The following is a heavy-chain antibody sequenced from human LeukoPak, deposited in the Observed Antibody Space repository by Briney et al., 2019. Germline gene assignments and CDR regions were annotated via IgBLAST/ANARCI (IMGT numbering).Heavy chain of an antibody. CDR3: ARDGGRAGFDY. J-gene: IGHJ4*02. CDR1: GGSFSGYY. D-gene: IGHD2-15*01. Sequence: LSLTCAVYGGSFSGYYWSWIRQPPGKGLEWVSYISSSGSTIYYADSVKGRFTISRDNAKNSLYLQMNSLRAEDTAVYYCARDGGRAGFDYWGQGTLVTVSS. CDR2: ISSSGSTI. V-gene: IGHV3-11*04.